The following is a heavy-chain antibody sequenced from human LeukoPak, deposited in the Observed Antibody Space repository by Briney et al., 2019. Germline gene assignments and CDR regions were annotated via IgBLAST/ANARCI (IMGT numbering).Heavy chain of an antibody. V-gene: IGHV5-51*01. CDR2: IYPGDSDT. CDR3: ARRRSSTSADLGYYYGSGPPGYYFDY. D-gene: IGHD3-10*01. Sequence: GESLKISCKGSGYSFTSYWIGWVRQMPGTSLEWMGIIYPGDSDTRHSPSFQGQVTISADKSISTAYLQWSSLKASDTAMYYCARRRSSTSADLGYYYGSGPPGYYFDYWGQGTLVTVSS. J-gene: IGHJ4*02. CDR1: GYSFTSYW.